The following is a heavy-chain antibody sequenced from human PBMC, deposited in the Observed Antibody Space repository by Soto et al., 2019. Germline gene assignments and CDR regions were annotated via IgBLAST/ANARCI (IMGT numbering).Heavy chain of an antibody. J-gene: IGHJ6*02. D-gene: IGHD3-10*01. Sequence: PGGSLRLSCVASGLAFGSHDMNWFRQAPGKGLEGISKISSSGFYIHYADSMKRRFTISRDNAKNSLYLQMSSLSSEDKASSYCLRRRXVGCGPGSYYKTYGMGVWGQGTTVTVSS. CDR1: GLAFGSHD. V-gene: IGHV3-48*03. CDR2: ISSSGFYI. CDR3: LRRRXVGCGPGSYYKTYGMGV.